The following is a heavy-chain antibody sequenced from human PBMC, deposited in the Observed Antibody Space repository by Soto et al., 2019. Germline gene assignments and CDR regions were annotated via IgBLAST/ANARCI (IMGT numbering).Heavy chain of an antibody. CDR2: IYYSGST. D-gene: IGHD5-18*01. V-gene: IGHV4-39*01. CDR3: ATSSVDTAYYYYGMDV. CDR1: GGSISSSSYY. J-gene: IGHJ6*02. Sequence: QLQLQESGPGLVKPSETLSLTCTVSGGSISSSSYYWGWIRQPPGKGLEWIGSIYYSGSTYYNPSLKSRVTISVDTSKNQFSLKLSSVTAADTAVYYCATSSVDTAYYYYGMDVWGQGTTVTVSS.